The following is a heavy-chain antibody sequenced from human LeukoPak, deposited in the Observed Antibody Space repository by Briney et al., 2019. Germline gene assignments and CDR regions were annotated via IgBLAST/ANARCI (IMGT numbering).Heavy chain of an antibody. CDR3: ARRMQWLVRTPFDY. Sequence: SETLSLTCTVSGGSISSGSYYWSWIRQPAGKGLEWIGRIYTSGSTNYNPSLKSRVTISVDTSKNQFSLRLSSVTAADTAVYYCARRMQWLVRTPFDYWGQGTLVTVSS. V-gene: IGHV4-61*02. CDR2: IYTSGST. J-gene: IGHJ4*02. CDR1: GGSISSGSYY. D-gene: IGHD6-19*01.